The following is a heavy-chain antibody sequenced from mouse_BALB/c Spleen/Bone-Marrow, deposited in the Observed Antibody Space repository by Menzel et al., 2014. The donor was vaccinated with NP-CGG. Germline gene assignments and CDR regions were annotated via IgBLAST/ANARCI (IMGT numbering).Heavy chain of an antibody. D-gene: IGHD4-1*02. Sequence: QGQLQQSGAELARPGASVKMSCKASGYTFSSYTMHWVKKRAGQGLEWIGYINXSSGYTNYNQKFKDKATLTADKSSSTAYMQLSSLTSEDSAVYYCARWANWDGFAYWGQGTLVTASA. CDR2: INXSSGYT. CDR1: GYTFSSYT. V-gene: IGHV1-4*01. CDR3: ARWANWDGFAY. J-gene: IGHJ3*01.